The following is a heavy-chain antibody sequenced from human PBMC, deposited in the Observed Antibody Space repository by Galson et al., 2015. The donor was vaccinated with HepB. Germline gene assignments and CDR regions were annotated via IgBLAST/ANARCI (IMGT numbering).Heavy chain of an antibody. J-gene: IGHJ5*02. V-gene: IGHV3-21*06. Sequence: SLRLSCAASRFTFRNYNMNWVRQPPGKGLEWVASISYNSDYMYYADSVKGRFTISRDNAKNSLYLQLNSLRTEDTAVYYCTRDWGIAVSDTWWFDPWGQGTLVTVSS. CDR2: ISYNSDYM. CDR3: TRDWGIAVSDTWWFDP. CDR1: RFTFRNYN. D-gene: IGHD6-19*01.